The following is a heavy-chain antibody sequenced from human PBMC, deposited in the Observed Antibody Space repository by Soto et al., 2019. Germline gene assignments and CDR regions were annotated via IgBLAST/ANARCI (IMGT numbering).Heavy chain of an antibody. CDR1: GDSVSSNSAA. CDR2: TYYRSKWYN. CDR3: ARDRQVGIAAAGNNYYYYGMDV. D-gene: IGHD6-13*01. Sequence: PSQTLSLTCAISGDSVSSNSAAWNWIRQSPSRGLEWLGRTYYRSKWYNDYAVSVKSRITINPDTSKNQFSLQLNSVTPEDTAVYYCARDRQVGIAAAGNNYYYYGMDVWGQGTTVTV. V-gene: IGHV6-1*01. J-gene: IGHJ6*02.